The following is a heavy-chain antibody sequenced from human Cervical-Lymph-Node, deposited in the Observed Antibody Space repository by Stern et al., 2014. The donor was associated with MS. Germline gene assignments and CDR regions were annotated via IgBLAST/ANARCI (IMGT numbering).Heavy chain of an antibody. V-gene: IGHV3-30*18. J-gene: IGHJ4*02. D-gene: IGHD6-13*01. CDR3: AKGRLAAGASSRGIRPPLFDY. CDR1: GFNFSIFG. CDR2: ISYDEGSK. Sequence: VQLVESGGGVVQPGRSLRLSCYASGFNFSIFGMNWVRQAPGKGLEWVAAISYDEGSKYEIDAAQGRFPISSDNSKNTQYLQMNSLRSEDTAVYYCAKGRLAAGASSRGIRPPLFDYWGQGILVTVSS.